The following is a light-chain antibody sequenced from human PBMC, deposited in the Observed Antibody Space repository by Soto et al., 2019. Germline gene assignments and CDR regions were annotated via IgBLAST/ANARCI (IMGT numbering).Light chain of an antibody. Sequence: DIRMTQSPSTLSASVGDRVTITCRASQSISSWLAWYQQKPGKAPKLLIYDASSLESGVPSRFSGDGSGTEFTLTISSLQPDDFATYYCQQYSSSSSYTFGQGTKLEIK. J-gene: IGKJ2*01. CDR1: QSISSW. CDR2: DAS. CDR3: QQYSSSSSYT. V-gene: IGKV1-5*01.